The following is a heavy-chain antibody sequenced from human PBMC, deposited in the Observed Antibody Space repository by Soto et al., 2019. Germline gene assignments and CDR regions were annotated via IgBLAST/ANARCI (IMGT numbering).Heavy chain of an antibody. CDR3: AKESFEYYYDSSGYPDY. CDR1: GFTFSSYG. CDR2: ISYDGSNK. J-gene: IGHJ4*02. Sequence: SLRLSCAASGFTFSSYGMHWVRQAPGKGLEWVAVISYDGSNKYYADSVKGRFTISRDNSKNTLYLQMNSLRAEDTAVYYCAKESFEYYYDSSGYPDYWGQGTLVTVSS. D-gene: IGHD3-22*01. V-gene: IGHV3-30*18.